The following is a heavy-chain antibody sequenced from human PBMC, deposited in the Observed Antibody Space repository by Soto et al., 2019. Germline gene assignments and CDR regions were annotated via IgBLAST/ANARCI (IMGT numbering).Heavy chain of an antibody. Sequence: GGSLRLSCAASGFTFSTYAMGWVRQAPGKGLEWVSVVSSGGGTHYADSVKGRFTVSRDNSKNTLSLQMNSLRADDTAVYYCAKESMSVAVSASRVYGMDVWGQGTTVTVSS. J-gene: IGHJ6*02. CDR1: GFTFSTYA. V-gene: IGHV3-23*01. CDR2: VSSGGGT. D-gene: IGHD6-6*01. CDR3: AKESMSVAVSASRVYGMDV.